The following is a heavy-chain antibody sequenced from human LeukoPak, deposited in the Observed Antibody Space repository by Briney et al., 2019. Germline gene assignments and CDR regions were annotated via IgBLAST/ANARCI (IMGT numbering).Heavy chain of an antibody. CDR1: GGSISSSNW. CDR2: IYYSGST. J-gene: IGHJ4*02. CDR3: ARHHGGGWYGSVYFDY. D-gene: IGHD6-19*01. V-gene: IGHV4-39*01. Sequence: SGTLSLTCTVSGGSISSSNWWSWVRQPPGKGLEWIGSIYYSGSTYYNPSLKSRVTISVDTSKNQFSLKLSSVTAADTAVYYCARHHGGGWYGSVYFDYWGQGTLVTVSS.